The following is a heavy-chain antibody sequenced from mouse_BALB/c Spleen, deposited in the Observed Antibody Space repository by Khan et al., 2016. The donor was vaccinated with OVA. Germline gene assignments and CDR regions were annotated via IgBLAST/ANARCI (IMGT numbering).Heavy chain of an antibody. CDR3: ARLEDI. CDR1: GFSLTSYG. J-gene: IGHJ2*01. Sequence: QVQLQQSGPGLVAPSQSLSITCTVSGFSLTSYGVHWVRQPPGKGLEWLGVIWAGGSTNYNSAHMSRLSICKENSKSQVVLTLNSLRTDDTAMYYCARLEDIWGQGTTLTVSP. CDR2: IWAGGST. D-gene: IGHD1-3*01. V-gene: IGHV2-9*02.